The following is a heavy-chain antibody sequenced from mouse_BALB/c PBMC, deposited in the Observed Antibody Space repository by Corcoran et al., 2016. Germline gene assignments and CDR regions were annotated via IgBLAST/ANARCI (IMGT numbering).Heavy chain of an antibody. D-gene: IGHD2-4*01. Sequence: QVTLKESGPGILQPSQTLSLTCSFSGFSLSTSGMGVGWIRQPSGKGLEWLAHIWWDDDKRYNPALKSRLTISRDTSSNQVFLKIASVDTADTATYYCARRSTMITTGAMDYWGQGTSVTVSS. CDR2: IWWDDDK. CDR3: ARRSTMITTGAMDY. CDR1: GFSLSTSGMG. J-gene: IGHJ4*01. V-gene: IGHV8-12*01.